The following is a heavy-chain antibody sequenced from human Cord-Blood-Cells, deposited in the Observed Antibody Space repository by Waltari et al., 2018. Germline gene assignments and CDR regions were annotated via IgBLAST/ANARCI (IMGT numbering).Heavy chain of an antibody. Sequence: EVQLVESGGGLVQPGRSLRLSCAASGFPFDDYAMHWVRHAPGKGLEWVSGISWNSGSIGYADSVKGRFTISRDNAKNSLYLQMNSLRAEDTALYYCATEIKYSSSSGFDYWGQGTLVTVSS. J-gene: IGHJ4*02. CDR2: ISWNSGSI. CDR3: ATEIKYSSSSGFDY. D-gene: IGHD6-6*01. V-gene: IGHV3-9*01. CDR1: GFPFDDYA.